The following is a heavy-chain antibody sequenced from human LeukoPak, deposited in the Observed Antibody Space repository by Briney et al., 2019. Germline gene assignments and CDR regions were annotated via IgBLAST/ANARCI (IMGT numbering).Heavy chain of an antibody. CDR1: GFTVSSNY. CDR2: IYSGGST. V-gene: IGHV3-53*05. CDR3: AKDQSHHDSSGSLYDP. D-gene: IGHD3-22*01. J-gene: IGHJ5*02. Sequence: GGSLRLSCAASGFTVSSNYMSWVRQAPGKGLEWVSVIYSGGSTYYADSVKGRLTISRDNSENTLYLQMNSLRVEDTAVYYCAKDQSHHDSSGSLYDPWGQGSLVTVSS.